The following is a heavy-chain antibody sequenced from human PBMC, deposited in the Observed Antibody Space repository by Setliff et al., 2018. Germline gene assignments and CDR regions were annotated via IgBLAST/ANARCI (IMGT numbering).Heavy chain of an antibody. CDR1: GGSISGDS. CDR3: AKDGSGSYDYLDY. CDR2: VYTSGST. Sequence: SETLSLTCTVSGGSISGDSWSWIRQPPGKGLEWIGYVYTSGSTNYNPSLKSRVTISVDTSKNQFSLKLSSVTPADTAVYYCAKDGSGSYDYLDYWGQGTLVTVSS. D-gene: IGHD6-13*01. J-gene: IGHJ4*02. V-gene: IGHV4-59*01.